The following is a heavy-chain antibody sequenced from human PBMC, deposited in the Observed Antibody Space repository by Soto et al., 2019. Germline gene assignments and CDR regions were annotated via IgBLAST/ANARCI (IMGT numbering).Heavy chain of an antibody. V-gene: IGHV3-30-3*01. CDR2: ISYDGSNK. Sequence: GGSLRLSCAASGFTFSSYAMHWVRQAPGKGLEWVAVISYDGSNKYYADSVKGRFTISRDNSKNTLYLQMNSLRAEDTAVYYCARVYCSSTSCYGNYYYYYGMDVWGQGTTVTVSS. CDR1: GFTFSSYA. CDR3: ARVYCSSTSCYGNYYYYYGMDV. D-gene: IGHD2-2*01. J-gene: IGHJ6*02.